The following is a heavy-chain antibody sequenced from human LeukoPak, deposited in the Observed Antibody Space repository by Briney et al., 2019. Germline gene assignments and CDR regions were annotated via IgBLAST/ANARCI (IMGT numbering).Heavy chain of an antibody. CDR3: ARTRPSIVATIDAFDI. D-gene: IGHD5-12*01. Sequence: ASVKASCKASGYTFTSYGISWVRQAPGQGLEWMGWISAYNGNTNYAQKLQGRVTMTTDTSTSTAYMELRSLRSDDTAVYYCARTRPSIVATIDAFDIWGQGTMVTVSS. J-gene: IGHJ3*02. CDR2: ISAYNGNT. V-gene: IGHV1-18*01. CDR1: GYTFTSYG.